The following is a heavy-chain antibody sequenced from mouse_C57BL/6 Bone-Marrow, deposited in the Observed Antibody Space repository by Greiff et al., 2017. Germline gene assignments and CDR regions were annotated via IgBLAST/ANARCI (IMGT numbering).Heavy chain of an antibody. Sequence: EVQLQQSGAELVRPGASVKLSCTASGFNIKDDYMHWVKQRPEQGLEWIGWIDPENGDTEYASKFQGTATITADTSSNTAYLQLSSLTSEDTAVXYGTTDYGYYFDYWGQGTTLTVSS. CDR2: IDPENGDT. D-gene: IGHD2-2*01. V-gene: IGHV14-4*01. CDR3: TTDYGYYFDY. J-gene: IGHJ2*01. CDR1: GFNIKDDY.